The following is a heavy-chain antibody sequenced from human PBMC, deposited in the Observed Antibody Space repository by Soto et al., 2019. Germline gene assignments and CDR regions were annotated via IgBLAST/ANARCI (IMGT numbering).Heavy chain of an antibody. J-gene: IGHJ6*02. V-gene: IGHV1-69*13. D-gene: IGHD2-8*01. CDR2: IIPISGTT. Sequence: ASVKVSCKASGDVFRSYGINWVRQAPGQGLEWMGGIIPISGTTNYAQKFQGRVAITADESTDTVYMELSRLRSEDAAVYFCARVRCFNGLCHTADYGMDVWGQGTTVTVSS. CDR1: GDVFRSYG. CDR3: ARVRCFNGLCHTADYGMDV.